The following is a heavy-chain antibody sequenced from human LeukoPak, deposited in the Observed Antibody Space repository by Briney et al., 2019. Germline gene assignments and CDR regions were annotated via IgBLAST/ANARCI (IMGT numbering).Heavy chain of an antibody. CDR3: ARDGKVVAANYYYYYYMDV. CDR2: ISAYNGNT. J-gene: IGHJ6*03. CDR1: GYTFTSYG. Sequence: GASVKVSCKASGYTFTSYGISWVRQAPGQGLEWMGWISAYNGNTNYAQKLQGRVTMTTDTSTSTAYMELRSLRSDDTAVYYCARDGKVVAANYYYYYYMDVWGKGTTVTVSS. D-gene: IGHD2-15*01. V-gene: IGHV1-18*01.